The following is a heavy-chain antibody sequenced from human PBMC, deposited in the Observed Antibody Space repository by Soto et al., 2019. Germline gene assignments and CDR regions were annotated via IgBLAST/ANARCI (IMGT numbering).Heavy chain of an antibody. CDR2: IIPIFGTA. CDR1: GGTFSSYA. Sequence: QVQLVQSGAEVNKPGSSVKVSCTATGGTFSSYAISWVRQAPGQGLEWMGGIIPIFGTANYAQKFQGRVTITADESTSTAYMELSSLRSEDTAVYYCARNSRVGAISFGYWGQGTLVTVSS. CDR3: ARNSRVGAISFGY. D-gene: IGHD1-26*01. V-gene: IGHV1-69*01. J-gene: IGHJ4*02.